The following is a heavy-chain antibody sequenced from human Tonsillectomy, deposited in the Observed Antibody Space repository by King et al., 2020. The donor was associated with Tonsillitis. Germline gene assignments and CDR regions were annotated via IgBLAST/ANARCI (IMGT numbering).Heavy chain of an antibody. CDR1: GFSFSSYG. CDR2: IRYNGENV. Sequence: VQLVESGGGVVQPGGSLRLSCAASGFSFSSYGMHWVRQVPGKGLEWVALIRYNGENVYYADSVKGRFTISRDNSKNTLYLQMNSLRVEDTAVYYCAKISIPAAGVYYYYCLHVWGEGTTVTVSA. V-gene: IGHV3-30*02. J-gene: IGHJ6*04. CDR3: AKISIPAAGVYYYYCLHV. D-gene: IGHD6-13*01.